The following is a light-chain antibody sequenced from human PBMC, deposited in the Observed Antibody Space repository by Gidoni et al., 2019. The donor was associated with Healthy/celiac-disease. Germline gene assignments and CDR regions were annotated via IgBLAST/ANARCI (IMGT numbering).Light chain of an antibody. CDR2: GAS. CDR3: QQYGSSRV. J-gene: IGKJ3*01. Sequence: EIVLTLSPGTLSLSPGERATLSCRASQSVSSSYLAWYQQKPGQAPRLLIYGASSRATGIPYRFSGSGSGTDFTLTISRLEPEDFAVYYCQQYGSSRVFGPGTKVDIK. V-gene: IGKV3-20*01. CDR1: QSVSSSY.